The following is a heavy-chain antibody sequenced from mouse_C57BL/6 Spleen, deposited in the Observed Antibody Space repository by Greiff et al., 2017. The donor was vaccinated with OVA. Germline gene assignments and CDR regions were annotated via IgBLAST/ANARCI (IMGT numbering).Heavy chain of an antibody. J-gene: IGHJ2*01. CDR1: GYTFTSYW. V-gene: IGHV1-74*01. Sequence: QVQLKEPGAELVKPGASVKVSCKASGYTFTSYWMHWVKQRPGQGLEWIGRIHPSDSDTNYNQKFKGKATLTVDKSSSTAYMQLSSLTSEDSAVYYCAISYSDYPYFDYWGQGTTLTVSS. CDR2: IHPSDSDT. CDR3: AISYSDYPYFDY. D-gene: IGHD2-13*01.